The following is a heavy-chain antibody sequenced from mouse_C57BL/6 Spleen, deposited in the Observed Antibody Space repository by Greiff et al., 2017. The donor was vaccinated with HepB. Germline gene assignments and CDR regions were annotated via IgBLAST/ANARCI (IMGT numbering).Heavy chain of an antibody. V-gene: IGHV1-69*01. CDR3: ARMVTTRGYYFDY. D-gene: IGHD2-2*01. CDR1: GYTFTSYW. J-gene: IGHJ2*01. Sequence: LQQPGAELVMPGASVKLSCKASGYTFTSYWMHWVKQRPGQGLEWIGEIDPSDSYTNYNQKFKGKSTLTVDKSSSTAYMQLSSLTSEDSAVYYCARMVTTRGYYFDYWGQGTTLTVSS. CDR2: IDPSDSYT.